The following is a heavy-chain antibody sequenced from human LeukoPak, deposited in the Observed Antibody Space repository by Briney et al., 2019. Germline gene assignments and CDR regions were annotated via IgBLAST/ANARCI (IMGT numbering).Heavy chain of an antibody. V-gene: IGHV3-11*05. CDR2: ISSTSSHT. CDR1: GFTFSDSY. Sequence: GGSLRLSCAASGFTFSDSYMSWIRQAAGKGLEWISYISSTSSHTNYADSVKGRSTISRDNAKRSLYLQMNSLRAEDTAVYYCARGSARWFDPWGQGTLVTVSS. J-gene: IGHJ5*02. CDR3: ARGSARWFDP.